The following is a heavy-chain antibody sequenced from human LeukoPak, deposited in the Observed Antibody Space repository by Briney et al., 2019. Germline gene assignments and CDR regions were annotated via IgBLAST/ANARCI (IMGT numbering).Heavy chain of an antibody. CDR2: ISYDGSNK. V-gene: IGHV3-30-3*01. Sequence: GGSLGLSCAASGFTFSSYAMHWVRQAPGKGLEWVAVISYDGSNKYYADSVKGRFTISRDNSKNTLYLQMNSLRAEDTAVYYCAREVMAYSSSWYPSYYYYYGMDVWGQGTTVTVSS. CDR3: AREVMAYSSSWYPSYYYYYGMDV. CDR1: GFTFSSYA. J-gene: IGHJ6*02. D-gene: IGHD6-13*01.